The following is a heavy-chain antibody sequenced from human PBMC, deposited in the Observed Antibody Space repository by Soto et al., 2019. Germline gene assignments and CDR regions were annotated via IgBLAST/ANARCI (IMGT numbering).Heavy chain of an antibody. CDR3: AKNQERELPRVIDF. Sequence: GGSLRLSCATSGLTFSNYAMSWVRQAPGGGLEWVSSMSGSSSTTYYADSVRGRFTISRDRSKNTPYLQMSSLRAEDTALYYCAKNQERELPRVIDFWGQGTLVTVSS. V-gene: IGHV3-23*01. D-gene: IGHD1-7*01. J-gene: IGHJ4*02. CDR2: MSGSSSTT. CDR1: GLTFSNYA.